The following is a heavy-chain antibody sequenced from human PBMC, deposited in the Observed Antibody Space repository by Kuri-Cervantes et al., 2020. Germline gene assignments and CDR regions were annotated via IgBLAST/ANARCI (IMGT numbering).Heavy chain of an antibody. CDR1: GGSISSYY. CDR2: IYYSGST. CDR3: ASTPGVVVPAAMGVGRDYFDY. Sequence: SETLSLTCTVSGGSISSYYWSWIRQPPGKGLEWIGYIYYSGSTNYNPSLKSRVTISVDTSTNQFSLKLSSVTAADTAVYYCASTPGVVVPAAMGVGRDYFDYWGQGTLVTVSS. V-gene: IGHV4-59*08. J-gene: IGHJ4*02. D-gene: IGHD2-2*01.